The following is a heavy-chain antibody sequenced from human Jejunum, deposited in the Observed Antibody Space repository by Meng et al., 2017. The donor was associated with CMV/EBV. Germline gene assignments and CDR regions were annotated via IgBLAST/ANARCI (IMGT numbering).Heavy chain of an antibody. J-gene: IGHJ5*02. V-gene: IGHV3-23*01. CDR3: AKDQGIYSSGWYWLDP. CDR1: TFAGYA. CDR2: ISTGDDST. D-gene: IGHD6-19*01. Sequence: TFAGYAMTWVRQAPGKGLEWVSSISTGDDSTYYADSVRGRFTISRDNSKNTLFLQMNSLRAEDTAIYYCAKDQGIYSSGWYWLDPWGQGTLVTVSS.